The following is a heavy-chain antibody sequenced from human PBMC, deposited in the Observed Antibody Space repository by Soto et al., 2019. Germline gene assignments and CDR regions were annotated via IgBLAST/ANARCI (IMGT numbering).Heavy chain of an antibody. CDR3: ARDRGVGIYDILTGYYDY. D-gene: IGHD3-9*01. Sequence: SETLSLTCTVSGYSISSGYYWGWIRQPPGKGLEWIGSIYHSGSTYYNPSLKSRVTISVDTSKNQFSLKLSSVTAADTAVYYCARDRGVGIYDILTGYYDYWGQGTLVTVSS. V-gene: IGHV4-38-2*02. CDR1: GYSISSGYY. CDR2: IYHSGST. J-gene: IGHJ4*02.